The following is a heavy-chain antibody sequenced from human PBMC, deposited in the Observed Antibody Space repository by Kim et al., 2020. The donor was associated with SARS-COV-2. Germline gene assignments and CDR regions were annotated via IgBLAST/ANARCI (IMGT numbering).Heavy chain of an antibody. V-gene: IGHV2-70*11. J-gene: IGHJ6*03. CDR1: GFPLFTRGMC. D-gene: IGHD1-7*01. CDR2: IDWDDDK. CDR3: ARIRGTGTTRSQSYSYYMDV. Sequence: SGPTLVNPTQTLTLTCTFSGFPLFTRGMCGTWIRQSPGKALEWLARIDWDDDKYYNTSLKTRLTISKDTSKNQVVLTMTNMDPVDTATYYCARIRGTGTTRSQSYSYYMDVWGKGTTVTVSS.